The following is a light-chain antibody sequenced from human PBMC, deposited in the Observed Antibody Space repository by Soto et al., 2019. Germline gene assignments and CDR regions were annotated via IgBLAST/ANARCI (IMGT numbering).Light chain of an antibody. CDR1: QSISSY. J-gene: IGKJ1*01. V-gene: IGKV1-39*01. CDR2: AAS. CDR3: QQSYSTLWT. Sequence: DIPMTQSPSSLSASVGDRVTITCRASQSISSYLNWYQQKPGKAPKLLIYAASSLQSGVPSRFSGSGSETDFTLTISSLQPEDFATYYCQQSYSTLWTFGQGTKVEIK.